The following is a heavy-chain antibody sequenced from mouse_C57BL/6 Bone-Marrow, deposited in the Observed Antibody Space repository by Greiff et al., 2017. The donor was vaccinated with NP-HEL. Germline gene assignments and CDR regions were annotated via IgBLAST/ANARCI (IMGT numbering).Heavy chain of an antibody. J-gene: IGHJ1*03. V-gene: IGHV1-82*01. D-gene: IGHD1-1*01. CDR1: GYAFSSSW. CDR3: AGITTVGGYFDV. Sequence: VQLQQSGPELVKPGASVKISCKASGYAFSSSWMNWVKQRPGKGLEWIGRIYPGDGDTNYNGKFKGKATLTADKSSSTAYMQLSSLTSEDSAVYFCAGITTVGGYFDVWGTGTTVTVSS. CDR2: IYPGDGDT.